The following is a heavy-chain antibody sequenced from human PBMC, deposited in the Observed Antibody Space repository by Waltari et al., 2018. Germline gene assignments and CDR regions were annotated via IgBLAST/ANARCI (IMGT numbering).Heavy chain of an antibody. D-gene: IGHD6-19*01. CDR1: GFTFSSYG. J-gene: IGHJ4*02. Sequence: QVQLVESGGGVVQPGRSLRLSCAASGFTFSSYGMHWVRRAPGKGLEWVAVISYDGSNKYYADSVKGRFTISRDNSKNTLYLQMNSLRAEDTAVYYCAKDSSSSSGPLDYWGQGTLVTVSS. CDR3: AKDSSSSSGPLDY. V-gene: IGHV3-30*18. CDR2: ISYDGSNK.